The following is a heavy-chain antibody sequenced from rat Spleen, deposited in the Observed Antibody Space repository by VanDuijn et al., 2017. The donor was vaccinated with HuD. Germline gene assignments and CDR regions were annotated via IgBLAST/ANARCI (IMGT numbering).Heavy chain of an antibody. Sequence: EVQLVESDGGLVQPGRSLKLSCAASGFTFSDYNMAWVRQAPKKGLEWVAFISFDGTATYYRDSVKGRFTLSRDNAKSTLYLQMGSLRSEDTATYYCARGGNYDFDYWGQGVMVTVSS. CDR2: ISFDGTAT. D-gene: IGHD1-10*01. V-gene: IGHV5S10*01. CDR3: ARGGNYDFDY. CDR1: GFTFSDYN. J-gene: IGHJ2*01.